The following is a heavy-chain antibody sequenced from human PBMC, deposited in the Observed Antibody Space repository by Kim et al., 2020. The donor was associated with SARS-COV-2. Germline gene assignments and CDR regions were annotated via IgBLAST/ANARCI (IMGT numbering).Heavy chain of an antibody. CDR3: ARVGLYSGSYYFAF. Sequence: YNPSRMSRVTVSVDTSKNQFSLRLRSVTAADTAVYYCARVGLYSGSYYFAFWGQGTLVTVSS. D-gene: IGHD1-26*01. J-gene: IGHJ4*02. V-gene: IGHV4-39*07.